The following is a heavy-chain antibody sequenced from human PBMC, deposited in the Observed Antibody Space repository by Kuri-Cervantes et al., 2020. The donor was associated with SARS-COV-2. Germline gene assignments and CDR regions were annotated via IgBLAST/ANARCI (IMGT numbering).Heavy chain of an antibody. J-gene: IGHJ6*02. Sequence: ASVKVSCKASGYTFTSYYMHWVRQAPGQGLEWMGIINPSGGSTGYAQKFQGRVTMTRDTSTSTVYMELSSLRSEDTAVYYCARIDSLYLGRPRPQVYYGMDVWGQGTTVTVSS. CDR3: ARIDSLYLGRPRPQVYYGMDV. CDR1: GYTFTSYY. D-gene: IGHD2-2*02. V-gene: IGHV1-46*01. CDR2: INPSGGST.